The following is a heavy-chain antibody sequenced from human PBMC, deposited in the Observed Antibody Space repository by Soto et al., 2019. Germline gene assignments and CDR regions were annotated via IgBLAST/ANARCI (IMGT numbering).Heavy chain of an antibody. V-gene: IGHV3-21*06. D-gene: IGHD3-9*01. CDR2: ISSSGKFI. CDR3: AKSIDGRLDWFDP. J-gene: IGHJ5*02. CDR1: GFTFSRYS. Sequence: EVLLVESGGGLVKPGESLRLSCAASGFTFSRYSMNWVRQASGKGLEWVASISSSGKFIYYDDSVRGRFTASRDNAQSSLYLDMDSLRGEDTAVYYCAKSIDGRLDWFDPWGQGTLVTVSS.